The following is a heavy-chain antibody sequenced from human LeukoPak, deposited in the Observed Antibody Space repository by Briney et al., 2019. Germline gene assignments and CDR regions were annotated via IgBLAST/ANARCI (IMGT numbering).Heavy chain of an antibody. CDR2: INHSGST. J-gene: IGHJ4*02. CDR1: GGSFSGYY. Sequence: SETLSLTCAVYGGSFSGYYWSWIRQPPGKGLEWIGEINHSGSTNYNPSLKSRVTISVDTSKNQFSLKLSSVTAADTAVYYCARQGRRRITMVRGVSRSFDYWGQGTLVTVSS. CDR3: ARQGRRRITMVRGVSRSFDY. D-gene: IGHD3-10*01. V-gene: IGHV4-34*01.